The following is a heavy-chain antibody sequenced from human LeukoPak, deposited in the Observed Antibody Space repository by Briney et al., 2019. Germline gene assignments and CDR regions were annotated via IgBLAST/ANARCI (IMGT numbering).Heavy chain of an antibody. Sequence: GGSLRLSCAASGFTFSSYGMHWVRQAPGKGLDWVAVISYDGSNKYYADSVKGRFTISRDNSKNTLYLQMNTLRAEDTAVYYCANDYRSGSFHDFWGQGTLVTVSS. D-gene: IGHD3-10*01. J-gene: IGHJ4*02. CDR3: ANDYRSGSFHDF. CDR2: ISYDGSNK. CDR1: GFTFSSYG. V-gene: IGHV3-30*18.